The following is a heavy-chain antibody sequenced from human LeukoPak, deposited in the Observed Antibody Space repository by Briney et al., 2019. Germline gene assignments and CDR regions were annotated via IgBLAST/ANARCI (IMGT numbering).Heavy chain of an antibody. CDR3: AKARGSESLTNPFDY. J-gene: IGHJ4*02. CDR2: ISGSGGST. V-gene: IGHV3-23*01. CDR1: GFTFSSYA. Sequence: PGGSLRLCCAASGFTFSSYAMSWVRQAPGKGLEWVSAISGSGGSTYYADSVKGRFTISRDNSKNTLYLQMNSLRAEDTAVYYCAKARGSESLTNPFDYWGQGTLVTVSS. D-gene: IGHD1-26*01.